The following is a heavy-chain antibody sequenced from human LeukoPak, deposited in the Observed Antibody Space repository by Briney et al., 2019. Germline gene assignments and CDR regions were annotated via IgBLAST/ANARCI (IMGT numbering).Heavy chain of an antibody. J-gene: IGHJ4*02. D-gene: IGHD6-19*01. CDR1: GFTFSSFD. V-gene: IGHV3-13*01. CDR2: IGTAGDT. CDR3: ARLTGSGWNHFDY. Sequence: GGSQRLSCAASGFTFSSFDMHWVRQATGKGLEWVSGIGTAGDTYYPGSVKGRFTISRENGKNSLYLQMNSLRVEDTAVYYCARLTGSGWNHFDYWGQGTPVTVSS.